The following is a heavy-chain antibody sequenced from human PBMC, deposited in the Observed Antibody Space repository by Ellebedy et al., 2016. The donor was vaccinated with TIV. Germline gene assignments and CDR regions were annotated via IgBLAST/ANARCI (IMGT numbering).Heavy chain of an antibody. CDR3: TKARRGDYFIFGLHV. J-gene: IGHJ6*02. CDR2: IRASGHRT. CDR1: GFTFNSYV. Sequence: GESLKISCVASGFTFNSYVLSWVRQAPGKGLEWVSAIRASGHRTFYADSVKGRFTISRDNSKNTMLLQMYSLRVDDTAVYYCTKARRGDYFIFGLHVWGQGTTVPVSS. V-gene: IGHV3-23*01. D-gene: IGHD4-17*01.